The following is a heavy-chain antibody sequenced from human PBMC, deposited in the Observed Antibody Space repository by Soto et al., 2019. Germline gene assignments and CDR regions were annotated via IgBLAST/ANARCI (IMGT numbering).Heavy chain of an antibody. CDR2: ISNDGGDK. CDR1: GFTLGTYG. D-gene: IGHD3-22*01. J-gene: IGHJ3*02. CDR3: AKEFFDSIGFYPSLDALDI. V-gene: IGHV3-30*18. Sequence: QVQLAESGGGVVQPGRSLTITCAASGFTLGTYGMHWVRQAPGKGLEWVAGISNDGGDKYYSDSVMGRFTISRDNSKNTLFLQMNSLRAEHTAVYFCAKEFFDSIGFYPSLDALDIWGQGTVVTVSS.